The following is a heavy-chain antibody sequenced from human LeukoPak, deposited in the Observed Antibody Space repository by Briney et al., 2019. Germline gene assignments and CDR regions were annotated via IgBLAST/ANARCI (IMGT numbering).Heavy chain of an antibody. CDR1: GFTFSSYA. CDR3: ASGSPFNY. CDR2: ISYDGSNK. D-gene: IGHD3-10*01. Sequence: GSLRLSCAASGFTFSSYAMHWVRQAPGKGLEWVAVISYDGSNKYYADSVKGRFTISRDNSKNTLYLQMNSLRAEDTAVYSCASGSPFNYGGQGTLVTVS. V-gene: IGHV3-30-3*01. J-gene: IGHJ4*02.